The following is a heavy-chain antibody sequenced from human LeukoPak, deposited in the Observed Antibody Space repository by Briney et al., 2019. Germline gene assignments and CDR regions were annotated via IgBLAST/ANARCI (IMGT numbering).Heavy chain of an antibody. CDR2: IRSKANSYAT. D-gene: IGHD2-2*02. Sequence: GGSLRLSCAASGFTFSGSAMHWVRQASGKGLEWVGRIRSKANSYATAYAASVKGRFTISRDDSKDTAYLQMNSLKTEDTAVYYCTREYCSSTSCYNYWGQGTLVTVSS. J-gene: IGHJ4*02. CDR1: GFTFSGSA. CDR3: TREYCSSTSCYNY. V-gene: IGHV3-73*01.